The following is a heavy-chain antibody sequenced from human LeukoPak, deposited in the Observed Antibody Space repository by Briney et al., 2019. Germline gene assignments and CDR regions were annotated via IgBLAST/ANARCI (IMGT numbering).Heavy chain of an antibody. CDR3: ARMGEAASRGNYFDY. CDR1: GFSLSTSAMR. J-gene: IGHJ4*02. Sequence: SGPALVKPTQTLTLTCTVSGFSLSTSAMRVSWIRQPPGKALEWLARIDWDDDKFYSTSLKTRLTISKDTSKNQVVLTMTNMDPVDTATYYCARMGEAASRGNYFDYWGQGTLVTVSS. D-gene: IGHD3-16*01. CDR2: IDWDDDK. V-gene: IGHV2-70*04.